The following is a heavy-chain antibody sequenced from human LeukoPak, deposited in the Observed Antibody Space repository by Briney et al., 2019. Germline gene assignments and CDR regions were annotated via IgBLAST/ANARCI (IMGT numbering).Heavy chain of an antibody. CDR1: TDSFSSHY. D-gene: IGHD4-17*01. Sequence: PSETLSLTCAVSTDSFSSHYWTWIRQPPGKGLEWIGYISYIGSTNYNPSLKIRVTISIDTSKNQFSLKLSSVTAADTAVYYCARDVVTVTKGFDIWGQGTMVSVSS. CDR2: ISYIGST. V-gene: IGHV4-59*11. CDR3: ARDVVTVTKGFDI. J-gene: IGHJ3*02.